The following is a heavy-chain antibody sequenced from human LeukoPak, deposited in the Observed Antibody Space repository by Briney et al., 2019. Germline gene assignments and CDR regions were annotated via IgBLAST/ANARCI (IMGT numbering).Heavy chain of an antibody. D-gene: IGHD6-19*01. CDR2: ISSSSYI. CDR3: ARDRQHSSGGDY. CDR1: GFTFSSYS. V-gene: IGHV3-21*01. J-gene: IGHJ4*02. Sequence: GGSLRLSCAASGFTFSSYSMNWVRQAPGKGLEWVSSISSSSYIYYADSVKGRFTISRDNAKNSLYLQMNSLRAEDTAVYYCARDRQHSSGGDYWGQGTLVTVSS.